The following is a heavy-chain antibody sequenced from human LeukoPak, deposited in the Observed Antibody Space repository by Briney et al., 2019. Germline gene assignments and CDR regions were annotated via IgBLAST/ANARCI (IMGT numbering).Heavy chain of an antibody. CDR2: MNPNSGNT. CDR3: ALSIAARPYWFDP. V-gene: IGHV1-8*01. J-gene: IGHJ5*02. D-gene: IGHD6-6*01. CDR1: GYTFTSYD. Sequence: GASVTVSCKPSGYTFTSYDINWVRQATGQGLEWMGWMNPNSGNTGYAQKFQGRVTMTRNTSISTAYMEPSSLRSEDTAVYYCALSIAARPYWFDPWGQGTLVTVSS.